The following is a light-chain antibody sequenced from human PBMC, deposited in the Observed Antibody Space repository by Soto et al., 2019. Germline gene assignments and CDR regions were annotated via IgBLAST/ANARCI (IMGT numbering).Light chain of an antibody. J-gene: IGLJ2*01. CDR1: RSNIGAGYD. CDR2: GNS. CDR3: QSYDSSLSGVV. Sequence: QSVLTQPPSVSGAPGQRVTISCTGSRSNIGAGYDVHWYQQLPGTAPKLLIYGNSNQPSGVPDRFSGSKSGTSASLAITGLQAEDEADYYCQSYDSSLSGVVFGGGTKLTVL. V-gene: IGLV1-40*01.